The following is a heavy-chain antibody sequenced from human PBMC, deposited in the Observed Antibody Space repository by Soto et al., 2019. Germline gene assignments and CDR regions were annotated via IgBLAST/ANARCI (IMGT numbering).Heavy chain of an antibody. CDR2: IYYSGST. CDR1: GGSISSGGYY. Sequence: QVQLQESGPGLVKPSQTLSLTCTVSGGSISSGGYYWSWIRQHPGKGLEWIGYIYYSGSTYYNPYPNSRVTIPVDTSKTQFSRKLSSVTAAGTAVYYCARGGPGVGELRWFDPWGQGTLVTVSS. CDR3: ARGGPGVGELRWFDP. J-gene: IGHJ5*02. D-gene: IGHD3-10*01. V-gene: IGHV4-31*03.